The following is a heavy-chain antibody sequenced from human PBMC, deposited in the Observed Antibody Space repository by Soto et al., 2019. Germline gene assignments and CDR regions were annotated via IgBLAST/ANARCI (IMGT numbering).Heavy chain of an antibody. D-gene: IGHD1-26*01. Sequence: QLQLQESGPGLVKPSETLSLTCTVSGDSIGSSSYYWGWIRQPPGKGLEWIGSVYHSGSTYYNPSLKRRITISVDTSKNQFSLKLSSVTAADTAMYYCARHFDSGSLGTYFDSWGQGPLVTVSS. J-gene: IGHJ4*02. CDR1: GDSIGSSSYY. CDR2: VYHSGST. V-gene: IGHV4-39*01. CDR3: ARHFDSGSLGTYFDS.